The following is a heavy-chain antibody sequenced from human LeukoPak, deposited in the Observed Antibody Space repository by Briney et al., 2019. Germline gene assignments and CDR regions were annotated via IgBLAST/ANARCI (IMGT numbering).Heavy chain of an antibody. V-gene: IGHV3-30*04. J-gene: IGHJ5*02. CDR1: GFTFSSYA. Sequence: GGSLRLSCAASGFTFSSYAMHWVRQAPGKGLEWVAVISYDGSNKYYADSVKGRFTISRDNSKNTLYLQMNSLRAEDTAVYYCARDGNYYDSSGLSGWFDPWGQGTLVTVSS. CDR3: ARDGNYYDSSGLSGWFDP. D-gene: IGHD3-22*01. CDR2: ISYDGSNK.